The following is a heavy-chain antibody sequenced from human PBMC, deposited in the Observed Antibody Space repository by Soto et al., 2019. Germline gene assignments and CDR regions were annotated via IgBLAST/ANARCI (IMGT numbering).Heavy chain of an antibody. D-gene: IGHD5-18*01. V-gene: IGHV4-59*01. Sequence: SETLSLTCTVSGGPISSYYWSWIRQPPGKGLEWIGYIYYSGSTNYNPSLKSRVTISVDTSKNQFSLKLSSVTAADTAVYYCARDRGGYSSQGAFDIWGQGTMVTVSS. CDR2: IYYSGST. CDR3: ARDRGGYSSQGAFDI. J-gene: IGHJ3*02. CDR1: GGPISSYY.